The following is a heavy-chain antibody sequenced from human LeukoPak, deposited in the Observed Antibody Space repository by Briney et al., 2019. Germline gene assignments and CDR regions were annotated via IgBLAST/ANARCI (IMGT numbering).Heavy chain of an antibody. CDR3: ARASSGYSHVDI. V-gene: IGHV4-59*01. Sequence: PSETLSLTCTVSGGSIRSYYWSWIRQPPGKGLEWIGYIYNSGSTNYNPSLKSRVTISVDTSKNQFSLKLSSVTAADTAVYYCARASSGYSHVDIWGQGTMVTVCS. D-gene: IGHD3-22*01. CDR2: IYNSGST. J-gene: IGHJ3*02. CDR1: GGSIRSYY.